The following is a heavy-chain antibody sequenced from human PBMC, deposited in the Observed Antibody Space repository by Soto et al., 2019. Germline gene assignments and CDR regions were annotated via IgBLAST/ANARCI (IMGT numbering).Heavy chain of an antibody. Sequence: QVQLQESGPGLVKPSQTLSLTCTVSGGSISTGGYYWSWIRQHPGRGLEWIGYIYDSGMTFSNPSLKGRVATSIDTSKNEFSLKLSSVTAADTAVYYCATVRWELHDAFDIWGQGTMVSVSS. CDR1: GGSISTGGYY. D-gene: IGHD1-26*01. CDR3: ATVRWELHDAFDI. J-gene: IGHJ3*02. CDR2: IYDSGMT. V-gene: IGHV4-31*03.